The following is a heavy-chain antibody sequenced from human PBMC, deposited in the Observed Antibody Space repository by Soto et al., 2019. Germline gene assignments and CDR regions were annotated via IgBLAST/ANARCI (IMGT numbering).Heavy chain of an antibody. Sequence: XGSLRLSCAASGFTFSSYAMSWVRQAPGRGLEWVSAISGSGGSTYYADSVKGRFTISRDNSKNTLYLQMNSLRAEDTAVYYCARIIRRTNWFDPWGQGTLVTVSS. J-gene: IGHJ5*02. V-gene: IGHV3-23*01. CDR1: GFTFSSYA. D-gene: IGHD4-17*01. CDR2: ISGSGGST. CDR3: ARIIRRTNWFDP.